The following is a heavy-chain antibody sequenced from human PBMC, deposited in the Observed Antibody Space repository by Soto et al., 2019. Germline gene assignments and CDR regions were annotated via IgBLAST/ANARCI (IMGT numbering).Heavy chain of an antibody. CDR3: ARDSSVSLLWFGELSLVFDY. V-gene: IGHV3-30-3*01. Sequence: PGGSLRLSCAASGFTFSSYAMRWVRQAPGKGLEWVAVISYDGSNKYYADSVKGRFTISRDNSKNTLYLQMNSLRAEDTAVYYCARDSSVSLLWFGELSLVFDYWGQGTLVTVSS. D-gene: IGHD3-10*01. CDR1: GFTFSSYA. J-gene: IGHJ4*02. CDR2: ISYDGSNK.